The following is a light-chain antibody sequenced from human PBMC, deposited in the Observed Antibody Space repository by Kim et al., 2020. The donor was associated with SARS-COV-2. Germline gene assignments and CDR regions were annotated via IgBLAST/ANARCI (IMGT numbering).Light chain of an antibody. CDR1: QSVSTY. Sequence: SPGESAPLACRASQSVSTYLAWYQQKPGQAPRLLIYGASSRATGVPDTFSGSGSGTDFTLTISRLEPEDFAVYYCQHYGRSPPLTFGPGTKVDIK. J-gene: IGKJ3*01. CDR2: GAS. V-gene: IGKV3-20*01. CDR3: QHYGRSPPLT.